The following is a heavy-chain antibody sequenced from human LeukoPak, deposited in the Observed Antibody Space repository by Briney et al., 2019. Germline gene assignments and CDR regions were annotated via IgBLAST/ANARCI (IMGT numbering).Heavy chain of an antibody. CDR1: GYTFTSYY. CDR2: INPSGGST. D-gene: IGHD2-15*01. J-gene: IGHJ4*02. Sequence: APVKVSCKASGYTFTSYYLHWVRQAPGQGLEWVGIINPSGGSTTYAQNFQGRVTMTGDTSTSTVYMELSSLRSEDTAVYYCARGYCSGGRCRPGDDWGQGTLVTVSS. CDR3: ARGYCSGGRCRPGDD. V-gene: IGHV1-46*01.